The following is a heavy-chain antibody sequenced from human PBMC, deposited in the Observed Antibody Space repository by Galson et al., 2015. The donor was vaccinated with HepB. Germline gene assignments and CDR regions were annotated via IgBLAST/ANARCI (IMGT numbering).Heavy chain of an antibody. Sequence: CKASGYTFTSYYMHWVRQAPGQGLEWMGIINPSGGSTSYAQKLQGRVTMTGDTSTSTVYMELSSLRSEDTAVYYCARDRRVTTLDYWGQGTLVTVSS. CDR2: INPSGGST. CDR3: ARDRRVTTLDY. V-gene: IGHV1-46*04. CDR1: GYTFTSYY. D-gene: IGHD4-17*01. J-gene: IGHJ4*02.